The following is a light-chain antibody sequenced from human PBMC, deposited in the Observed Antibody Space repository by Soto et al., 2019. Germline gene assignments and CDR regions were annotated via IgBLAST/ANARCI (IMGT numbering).Light chain of an antibody. J-gene: IGKJ1*01. CDR1: QSISSW. CDR2: KAS. CDR3: QQYNSYPRT. V-gene: IGKV1-5*03. Sequence: DIQMTQSPSTLSASVGDRVTITCRASQSISSWLAWYQQKPGKAPKLLIYKASSLGSGVPSRFSGSRSGTEFTLTISSLQPDDFATYYCQQYNSYPRTFGQGTKVDIK.